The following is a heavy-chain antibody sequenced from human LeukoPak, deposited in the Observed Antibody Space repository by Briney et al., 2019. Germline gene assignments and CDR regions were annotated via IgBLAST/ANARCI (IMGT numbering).Heavy chain of an antibody. Sequence: GGSLRLSCAASGFTLSNYWMHWVRQVPGEGLVWVSRINFDGSSTNYADSVKGRFTISRDNSKNTLYLQMNSLRADDTAVYYCAKDDPNDYMPWIYWGQGTLVAVSS. CDR1: GFTLSNYW. CDR3: AKDDPNDYMPWIY. V-gene: IGHV3-74*01. D-gene: IGHD4-11*01. CDR2: INFDGSST. J-gene: IGHJ4*02.